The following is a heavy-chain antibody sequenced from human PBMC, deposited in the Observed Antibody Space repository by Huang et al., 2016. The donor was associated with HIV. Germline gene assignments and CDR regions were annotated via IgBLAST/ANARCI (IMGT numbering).Heavy chain of an antibody. J-gene: IGHJ2*01. CDR1: GGSLHGYY. CDR2: VNHGRST. Sequence: QVQLYQWGAGPLRPSETLSLTCGVSGGSLHGYYWNWVRQSPGRRLEWIGEVNHGRSTKYNPALQSGSTRSVDASMIQCSLNLASVTATDTADYYCATSRSGSGWFLDIWGRGTLVSVS. V-gene: IGHV4-34*01. CDR3: ATSRSGSGWFLDI. D-gene: IGHD6-19*01.